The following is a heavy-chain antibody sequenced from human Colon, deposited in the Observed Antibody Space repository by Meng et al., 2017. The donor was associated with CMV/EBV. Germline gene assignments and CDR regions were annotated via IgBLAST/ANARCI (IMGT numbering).Heavy chain of an antibody. CDR2: INHSGST. CDR1: GGSFSGYY. CDR3: AGGSYGMDV. Sequence: SETLSLTCAVYGGSFSGYYWSWIRQPPGKGLEWIGEINHSGSTNYNPSLKSRVTISVDTSKNQFSLKLSSVTAADTAVYYCAGGSYGMDVWGQGTTVTV. V-gene: IGHV4-34*01. J-gene: IGHJ6*02.